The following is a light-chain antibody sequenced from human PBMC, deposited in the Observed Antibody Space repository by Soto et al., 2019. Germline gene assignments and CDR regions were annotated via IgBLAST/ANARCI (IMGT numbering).Light chain of an antibody. CDR2: DAS. Sequence: EIVLTQSPATLSLSPGERATLSCRASQSVSSYLAWYQQKPGQAPRLLIYDASNRATGIPARSSGSGSGTDFTLTISSLEPEDFAVYYCQQRSNWPLTFGGGTNVDIK. V-gene: IGKV3-11*01. CDR3: QQRSNWPLT. CDR1: QSVSSY. J-gene: IGKJ4*01.